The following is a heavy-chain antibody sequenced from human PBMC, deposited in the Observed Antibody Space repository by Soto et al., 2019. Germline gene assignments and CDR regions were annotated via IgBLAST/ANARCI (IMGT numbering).Heavy chain of an antibody. CDR2: IDPSDSYT. Sequence: PGESLKISCKGSGYSFTSYWISWVRQMPGKGLEWMGRIDPSDSYTNYSPSFQGHVTISADKSISTAYLQWSSLKASDTAMYYCARLNGCSGGSCYSSGWGNSYYYYYGMDVWGQGTTVTV. CDR1: GYSFTSYW. D-gene: IGHD2-15*01. J-gene: IGHJ6*02. V-gene: IGHV5-10-1*01. CDR3: ARLNGCSGGSCYSSGWGNSYYYYYGMDV.